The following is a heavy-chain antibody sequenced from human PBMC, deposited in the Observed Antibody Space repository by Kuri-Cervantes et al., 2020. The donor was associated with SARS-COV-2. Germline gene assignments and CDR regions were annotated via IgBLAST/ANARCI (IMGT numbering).Heavy chain of an antibody. CDR2: IYTSGST. CDR1: GGSISSGSYY. Sequence: SCTASGGSISSGSYYWSWIRQPAGKGLEWIGRIYTSGSTNYNPSLKSRVTISVDTSKNQFSLKLSSVTAADTAVYYCAYTTVTGYFQHWGQGTLVTVSS. D-gene: IGHD4-17*01. V-gene: IGHV4-61*02. J-gene: IGHJ1*01. CDR3: AYTTVTGYFQH.